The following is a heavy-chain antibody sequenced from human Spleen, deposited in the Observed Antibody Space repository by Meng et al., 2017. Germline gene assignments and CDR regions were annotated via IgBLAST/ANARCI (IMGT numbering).Heavy chain of an antibody. J-gene: IGHJ4*02. V-gene: IGHV4-34*01. D-gene: IGHD6-6*01. CDR2: INHSGST. CDR1: GGSFSGYY. Sequence: QVQLQQWGAGLLKPSEALSLTCAFYGGSFSGYYWSWIRQPPGKGLEWIGEINHSGSTNYNPSLESRATISVDTSQNNLSLKLSSVTAADSAVYYCARSSTSPASYFFDYWGQGTLVTVSS. CDR3: ARSSTSPASYFFDY.